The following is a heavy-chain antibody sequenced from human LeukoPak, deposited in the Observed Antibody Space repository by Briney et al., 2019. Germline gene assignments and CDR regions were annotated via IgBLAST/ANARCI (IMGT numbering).Heavy chain of an antibody. Sequence: PSETLSLTFTVSGYSISSGYYWGWIRQPPGKGLAWIGSIYHSGSTYYNPSLKSRVTIPVDTSKNQFSLKLSSVTAADTAVYFCARAYRSSWYANWVDPWGQGTLVTVSS. CDR2: IYHSGST. V-gene: IGHV4-38-2*02. J-gene: IGHJ5*02. CDR3: ARAYRSSWYANWVDP. CDR1: GYSISSGYY. D-gene: IGHD6-13*01.